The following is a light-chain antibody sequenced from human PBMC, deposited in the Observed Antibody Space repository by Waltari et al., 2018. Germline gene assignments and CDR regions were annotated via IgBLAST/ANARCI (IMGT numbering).Light chain of an antibody. J-gene: IGKJ4*01. CDR2: WAS. CDR1: PSLLYSANNKDY. Sequence: DIVMTQSPDSLAVSLGDRATINCKHIPSLLYSANNKDYLAWYQQRPGQPPKLLFHWASIRASGVPDRFTGSGSGTDFTLTITSLQAEDVAVYYCHQFYSVPLTFGGGTKVELK. CDR3: HQFYSVPLT. V-gene: IGKV4-1*01.